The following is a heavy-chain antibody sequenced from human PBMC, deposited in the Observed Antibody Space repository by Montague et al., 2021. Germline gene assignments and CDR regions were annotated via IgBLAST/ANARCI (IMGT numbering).Heavy chain of an antibody. J-gene: IGHJ6*02. CDR2: TI. CDR3: ASDSGMEIQDYDYSMYV. Sequence: TIYYADFVKGRFTISRDNAKTSLYLQMNSLRAEDTAIYYCASDSGMEIQDYDYSMYVWGQGTTFTVSS. D-gene: IGHD6-25*01. V-gene: IGHV3-48*03.